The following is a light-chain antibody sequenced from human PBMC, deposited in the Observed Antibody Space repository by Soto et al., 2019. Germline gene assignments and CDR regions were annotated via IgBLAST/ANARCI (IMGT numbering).Light chain of an antibody. V-gene: IGKV1-5*01. CDR2: DAS. CDR1: QSISSW. Sequence: DIQMTQSPSTLSASVGDTVTFTFRASQSISSWLAWYQQKPGKAPKLLIYDASNLETGVPSRFSGSGSGRELTLTISSLQPDDFATYYCQQYYDYPWTFGQGTDWRL. J-gene: IGKJ5*01. CDR3: QQYYDYPWT.